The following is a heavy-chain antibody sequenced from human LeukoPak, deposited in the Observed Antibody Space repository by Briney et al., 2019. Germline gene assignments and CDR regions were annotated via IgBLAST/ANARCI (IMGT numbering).Heavy chain of an antibody. D-gene: IGHD5-12*01. Sequence: SETLSLTCTVSSVSLTNYYWSWIRQPPGKGLEWLGYIFFSGTTNYNPSLKSRVTISVDTSKNQFSLKMTSVTAADTAVYYCAGSEGSGYPGSYPYASWGQGTLVTVSS. CDR2: IFFSGTT. CDR1: SVSLTNYY. J-gene: IGHJ5*02. CDR3: AGSEGSGYPGSYPYAS. V-gene: IGHV4-59*03.